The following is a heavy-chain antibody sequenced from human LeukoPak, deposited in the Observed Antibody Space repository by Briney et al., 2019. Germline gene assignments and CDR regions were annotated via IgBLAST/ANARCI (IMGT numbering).Heavy chain of an antibody. Sequence: GGSLRLSCAASGFTVSSNYMSWVRQAPGKGLEWVSVINSGGSTYYADSVKGRFTISRDNSKNTLYLQMNNLRAEDTAVYYCATSSARRYYFDYWGQGTLVTVSS. CDR2: INSGGST. J-gene: IGHJ4*02. CDR1: GFTVSSNY. V-gene: IGHV3-66*01. D-gene: IGHD6-25*01. CDR3: ATSSARRYYFDY.